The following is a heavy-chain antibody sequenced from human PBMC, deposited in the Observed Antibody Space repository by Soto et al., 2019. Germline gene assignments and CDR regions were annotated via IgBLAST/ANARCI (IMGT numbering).Heavy chain of an antibody. D-gene: IGHD3-10*01. J-gene: IGHJ4*02. CDR2: FDPEDGET. Sequence: ASVKVSCKVSGYTLTELSMHWVRQAPGKGLEWMGGFDPEDGETIYAQKFQGRVTMTEDTSTDTAYMELSSLRSEDTAVYYCATDVFYGSGSQFDYWGQGTLVTVSS. CDR1: GYTLTELS. V-gene: IGHV1-24*01. CDR3: ATDVFYGSGSQFDY.